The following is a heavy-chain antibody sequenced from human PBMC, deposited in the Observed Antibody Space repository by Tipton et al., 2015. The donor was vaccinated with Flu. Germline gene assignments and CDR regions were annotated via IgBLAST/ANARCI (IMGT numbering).Heavy chain of an antibody. Sequence: GLVKPSETLSLTCTVSGGSVNSYYWSWIRQPPGKGLEWIGSVFYSGTSKFNPSLKSRVTISVDTFENQFSLKLNFVTAADTAVYFCAREFGSGRNYHPQPVDYWGQGILVTVSS. D-gene: IGHD3-10*01. CDR2: VFYSGTS. CDR3: AREFGSGRNYHPQPVDY. CDR1: GGSVNSYY. J-gene: IGHJ4*02. V-gene: IGHV4-59*02.